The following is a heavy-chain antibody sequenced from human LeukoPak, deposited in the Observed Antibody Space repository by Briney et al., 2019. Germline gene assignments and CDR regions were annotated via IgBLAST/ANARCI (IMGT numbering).Heavy chain of an antibody. CDR2: ISGSGRST. CDR1: GFSFSNYA. Sequence: GGSLRLPCAASGFSFSNYAMSWVRQAPGKGLEWVSVISGSGRSTYYADSVRGRFTISRDNSKNTLYLQVNSLSAEDTAVYYCARDGGGINSWFWAYDYWGQGALVTVSS. V-gene: IGHV3-23*01. J-gene: IGHJ4*02. D-gene: IGHD2-21*01. CDR3: ARDGGGINSWFWAYDY.